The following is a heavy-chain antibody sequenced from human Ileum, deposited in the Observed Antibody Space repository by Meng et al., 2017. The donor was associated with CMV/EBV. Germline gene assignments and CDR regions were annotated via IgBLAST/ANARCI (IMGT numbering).Heavy chain of an antibody. V-gene: IGHV4-34*01. CDR2: VHHSGIT. Sequence: HVQLQQWGAGLLKPSATLSLTCAVYGGSFSDYYWIWIRQSPGKGLEWIGEVHHSGITNYNPSLKSRVTISVDTSKNQFFLKLTSVTAADTGLYYCATNSEDYWGQGTLVTVSS. J-gene: IGHJ4*02. CDR1: GGSFSDYY. CDR3: ATNSEDY. D-gene: IGHD4-23*01.